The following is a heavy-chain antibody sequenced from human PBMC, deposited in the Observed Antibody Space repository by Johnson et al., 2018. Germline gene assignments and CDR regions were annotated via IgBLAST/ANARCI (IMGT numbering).Heavy chain of an antibody. Sequence: VQLVQSGGGLIQPGGSRRLSCEASGFTFSRYAMSWVRQAPGKGLEWVSAISGSGGFSYVADSVKGRFTISRDNSRNTLYLQMDSLRAEDTAVYYCAKSLFYDSSGYSYFWGQGALVTVSS. CDR2: ISGSGGFS. V-gene: IGHV3-23*04. D-gene: IGHD3-22*01. J-gene: IGHJ4*02. CDR3: AKSLFYDSSGYSYF. CDR1: GFTFSRYA.